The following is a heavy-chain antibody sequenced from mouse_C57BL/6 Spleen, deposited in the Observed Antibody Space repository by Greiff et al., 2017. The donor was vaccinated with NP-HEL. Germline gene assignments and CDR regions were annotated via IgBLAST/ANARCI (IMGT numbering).Heavy chain of an antibody. J-gene: IGHJ2*01. Sequence: QVHVKQSGAELVRPGTSVKVSCKASGYAFTNYLIEWVKQRPGQGLEWIGVINPGSGGTNYNEKFKGKATLTADKSSSTAYMQLSSLTSEDSAVYFCARRDYYYGSSFDYWGQGTTLTVSS. CDR2: INPGSGGT. CDR1: GYAFTNYL. D-gene: IGHD1-1*01. CDR3: ARRDYYYGSSFDY. V-gene: IGHV1-54*01.